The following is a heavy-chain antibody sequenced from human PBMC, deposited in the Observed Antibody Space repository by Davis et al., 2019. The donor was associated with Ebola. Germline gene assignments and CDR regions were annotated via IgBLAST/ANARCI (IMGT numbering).Heavy chain of an antibody. V-gene: IGHV4-34*01. D-gene: IGHD2-15*01. CDR3: ARRIGGGKYYFDY. J-gene: IGHJ4*02. CDR2: INHSGST. Sequence: SETLSLTCAVYGGSFSGYYWSWIRQPPGKGLEWIGEINHSGSTNYKPSLKSRVTISVDTSKNQFSLKLSSVTAADTAVYFCARRIGGGKYYFDYWGQGTLFIVSS. CDR1: GGSFSGYY.